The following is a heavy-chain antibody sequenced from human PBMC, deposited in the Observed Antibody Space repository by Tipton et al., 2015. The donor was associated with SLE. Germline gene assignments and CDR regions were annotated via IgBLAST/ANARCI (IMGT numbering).Heavy chain of an antibody. Sequence: TLSLTCTVSGGSISSYYWSWIRQPPGKGLAWIGYIYYSGSTNYNPSLKSRVTISIDTSKNQFSLKLSSVTAADTAVYYCARDGYGGSHFSYWGQGTLVTVSS. CDR2: IYYSGST. CDR1: GGSISSYY. V-gene: IGHV4-59*01. D-gene: IGHD1-26*01. J-gene: IGHJ4*02. CDR3: ARDGYGGSHFSY.